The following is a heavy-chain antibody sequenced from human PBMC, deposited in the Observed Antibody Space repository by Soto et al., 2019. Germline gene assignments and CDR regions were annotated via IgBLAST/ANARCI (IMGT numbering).Heavy chain of an antibody. Sequence: SETLSLTCTVSGGSISSGGYYWSWIRQHPGKGLEWIGYIYYSGSTYYNPSLKSRVTISVDTSKNQFSLKLSSVTAADTAVYYCARAPRGGGYYYYGMDVWGQGTTVPSP. V-gene: IGHV4-31*03. CDR2: IYYSGST. D-gene: IGHD2-15*01. CDR1: GGSISSGGYY. J-gene: IGHJ6*02. CDR3: ARAPRGGGYYYYGMDV.